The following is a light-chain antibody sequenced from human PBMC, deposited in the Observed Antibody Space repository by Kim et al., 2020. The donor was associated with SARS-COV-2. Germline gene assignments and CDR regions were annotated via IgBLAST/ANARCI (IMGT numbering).Light chain of an antibody. CDR2: GAS. CDR3: QEYNNWPLYT. CDR1: QSVGGT. Sequence: STGERVTVSCRASQSVGGTLAWYQQKPGQAPWRLIFGASTRATGSPARFSGSGSGTEFTLTITSLQSEDFAVYYCQEYNNWPLYTFGQGTKLEI. V-gene: IGKV3-15*01. J-gene: IGKJ2*01.